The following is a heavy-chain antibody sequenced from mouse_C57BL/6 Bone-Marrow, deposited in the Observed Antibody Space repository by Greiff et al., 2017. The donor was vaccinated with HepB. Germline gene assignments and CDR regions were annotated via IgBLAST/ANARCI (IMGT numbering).Heavy chain of an antibody. CDR3: ARCYYALFDY. Sequence: QVQLKQSGAELAKPGASVKLSCKASGYTFTSYWMHWVKQRPGQGLEWIGYINPSSGYTKYNQKFKDKATLIADKSSSTAYMQLSSLTYEDSAVYYCARCYYALFDYWGQGTTLTVSS. CDR1: GYTFTSYW. D-gene: IGHD1-1*01. J-gene: IGHJ2*01. CDR2: INPSSGYT. V-gene: IGHV1-7*01.